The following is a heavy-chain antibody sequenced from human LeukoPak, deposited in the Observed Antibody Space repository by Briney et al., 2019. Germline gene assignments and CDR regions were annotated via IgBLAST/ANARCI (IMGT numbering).Heavy chain of an antibody. CDR3: AKGGYSYAVNW. CDR2: ISYDGSNP. Sequence: GRSLRLSCAASGFTFSSFGMHWVRQAPGKGLEWVAVISYDGSNPYYADSVKGRFTISRDNSKNTLYLQMNSLRAEDTAVYYCAKGGYSYAVNWWGQGTLVTVSS. J-gene: IGHJ4*02. CDR1: GFTFSSFG. V-gene: IGHV3-30*18. D-gene: IGHD5-18*01.